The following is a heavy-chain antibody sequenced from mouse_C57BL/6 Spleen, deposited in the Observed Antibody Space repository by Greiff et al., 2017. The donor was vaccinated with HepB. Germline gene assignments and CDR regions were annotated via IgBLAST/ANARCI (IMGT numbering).Heavy chain of an antibody. CDR1: GYTFTSYW. CDR3: ARAEGSDYYDEVDMDY. CDR2: IDPNSGGT. D-gene: IGHD1-1*01. V-gene: IGHV1-72*01. J-gene: IGHJ4*01. Sequence: QVQLQQPGAELVKPGASVKLSCKASGYTFTSYWMHWVKQRPGRGLEWIGRIDPNSGGTKYNEKFKSKATLTVDKPSSTAYMQLSSLTSEVSAVYYGARAEGSDYYDEVDMDYWGQGTTVTVSS.